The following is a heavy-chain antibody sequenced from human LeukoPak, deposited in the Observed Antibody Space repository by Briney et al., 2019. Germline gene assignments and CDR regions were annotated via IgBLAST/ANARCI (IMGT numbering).Heavy chain of an antibody. CDR2: IYSDGST. D-gene: IGHD6-19*01. V-gene: IGHV3-53*01. CDR1: GFSVSNNY. CDR3: ARRGWLVNFDY. J-gene: IGHJ4*02. Sequence: PGRSLRLSCAASGFSVSNNYMTWVRQAPGKGLEWISVIYSDGSTYYAASVKGRFTISRDNSKDTLYLQMNTLRAEDTAIYYCARRGWLVNFDYWGQGTLVTVS.